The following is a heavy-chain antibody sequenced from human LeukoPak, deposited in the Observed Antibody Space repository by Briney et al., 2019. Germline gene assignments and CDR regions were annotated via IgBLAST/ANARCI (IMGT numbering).Heavy chain of an antibody. CDR1: GFTFSSYG. Sequence: GRSLGLSCAASGFTFSSYGMHWVRQAPGKGLEWVAVISYDGSNKYYADSVKGRFTISRDNSKNTLYLQMNSLRAEDTAVYYCAKDMAIAARQPFDYWGQGTLVTVSS. D-gene: IGHD6-6*01. CDR2: ISYDGSNK. V-gene: IGHV3-30*18. J-gene: IGHJ4*02. CDR3: AKDMAIAARQPFDY.